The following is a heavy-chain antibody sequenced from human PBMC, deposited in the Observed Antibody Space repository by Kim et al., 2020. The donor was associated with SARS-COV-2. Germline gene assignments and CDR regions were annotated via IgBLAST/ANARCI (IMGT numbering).Heavy chain of an antibody. J-gene: IGHJ3*02. CDR2: ISYDGSNK. V-gene: IGHV3-30-3*01. Sequence: GGSLRLSCAASGFTFSSYAMHWVRQAPGKGLEWVAVISYDGSNKYYADSVKGRFTISRDNSKNTLYLQMNSLRAEDTAVYYCAREVPDIVVVVAATSGYGAFDIWGQGTMVTVSS. D-gene: IGHD2-15*01. CDR3: AREVPDIVVVVAATSGYGAFDI. CDR1: GFTFSSYA.